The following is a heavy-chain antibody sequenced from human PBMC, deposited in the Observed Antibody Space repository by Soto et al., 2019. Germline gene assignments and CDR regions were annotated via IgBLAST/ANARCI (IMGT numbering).Heavy chain of an antibody. Sequence: AETLSLTCTVPGGSVSISSYYWSWIRQPPGKGLEWIGYIYYSGGANYNPSLKSRVTISVDTSKNQFSLQLSSVTAADTAVYYCARDRVVYAMSWYDPWGQGTMVTVST. V-gene: IGHV4-61*01. CDR1: GGSVSISSYY. D-gene: IGHD2-8*02. CDR3: ARDRVVYAMSWYDP. CDR2: IYYSGGA. J-gene: IGHJ5*02.